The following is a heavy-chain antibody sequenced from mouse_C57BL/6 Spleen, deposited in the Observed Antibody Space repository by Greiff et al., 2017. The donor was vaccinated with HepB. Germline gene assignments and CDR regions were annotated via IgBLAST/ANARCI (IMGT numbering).Heavy chain of an antibody. Sequence: VHLVESGAELARPGASVKLSCKASGYTFTSYGISWVKQRTGQGLEWIGEIYPRSGNTYYNEKFKGKATLTADKSSSTAYMELRSLTSEDSAVYFCAKIPNWDWFAYWGQGTLVTVSA. V-gene: IGHV1-81*01. CDR3: AKIPNWDWFAY. CDR2: IYPRSGNT. D-gene: IGHD4-1*02. J-gene: IGHJ3*01. CDR1: GYTFTSYG.